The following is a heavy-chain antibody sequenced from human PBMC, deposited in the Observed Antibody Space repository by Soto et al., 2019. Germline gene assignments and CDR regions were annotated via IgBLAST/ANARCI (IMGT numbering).Heavy chain of an antibody. D-gene: IGHD3-22*01. CDR2: IYPGDSDT. CDR1: GYSFTSYW. J-gene: IGHJ3*02. Sequence: PRESLKISCRGSGYSFTSYWIGWVRQMPGKGLEWMGIIYPGDSDTRYSPSFQGQVTISADKSISTAYLQWSSLKASDTAMYYCARGYYDSSGYSDLGAFDIWGQGTMVTVSS. V-gene: IGHV5-51*01. CDR3: ARGYYDSSGYSDLGAFDI.